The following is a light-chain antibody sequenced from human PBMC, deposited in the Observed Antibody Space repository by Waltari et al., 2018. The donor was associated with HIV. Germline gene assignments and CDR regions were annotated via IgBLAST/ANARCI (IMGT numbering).Light chain of an antibody. CDR2: GAS. CDR3: HQYNNWPRT. CDR1: QSISTN. J-gene: IGKJ4*01. Sequence: EIVMTQSPATLSVSPGERATLSCRASQSISTNLAWYQQRPGQAPRLLIHGASTRATGIPDRFSGSGAGTEFTLTISSLQSEDFAIYHCHQYNNWPRTFGGGTKVEI. V-gene: IGKV3-15*01.